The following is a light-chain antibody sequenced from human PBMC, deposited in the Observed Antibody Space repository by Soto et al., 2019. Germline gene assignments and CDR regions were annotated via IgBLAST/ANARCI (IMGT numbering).Light chain of an antibody. CDR3: QQYNSYPT. Sequence: DIQMTQSPSTLSASVGDRVTITCRASQSISSWLAWYQQKPGKAPKLLIYKASSLESGVPSRFSGSGSGTEFPLSVSSRQPDDFATYYCQQYNSYPTFGQGTKVEIK. J-gene: IGKJ1*01. V-gene: IGKV1-5*03. CDR2: KAS. CDR1: QSISSW.